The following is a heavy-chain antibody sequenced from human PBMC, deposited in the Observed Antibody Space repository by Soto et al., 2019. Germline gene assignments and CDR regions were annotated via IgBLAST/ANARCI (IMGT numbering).Heavy chain of an antibody. J-gene: IGHJ6*02. D-gene: IGHD5-12*01. CDR1: GGSISSGGYY. V-gene: IGHV4-31*03. CDR3: ARVRSDGYNLPRWVNYYYHGMDV. Sequence: PSETLSLTCTVSGGSISSGGYYWSWIRQHPGKGLEWIGYIYYSGSTYYDPTVKSRVTIAVDTSKIHCSLKLSCVTAADTAVYYCARVRSDGYNLPRWVNYYYHGMDVWGQGTTVTVSS. CDR2: IYYSGST.